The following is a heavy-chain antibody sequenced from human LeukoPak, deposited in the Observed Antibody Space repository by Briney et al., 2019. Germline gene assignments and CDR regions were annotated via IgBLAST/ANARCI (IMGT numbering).Heavy chain of an antibody. CDR3: ARARGGDFRQAFDY. D-gene: IGHD3-16*01. CDR2: ISSNGGST. CDR1: GFTVSSNS. V-gene: IGHV3-64*01. Sequence: GGSLRLSCTVSGFTVSSNSWSWVRQAPGKGLEYVSAISSNGGSTYYANSVKGRFTISRDNSKNTLYLQMGSLRAEDMAVYYCARARGGDFRQAFDYWGQGTLVTVSS. J-gene: IGHJ4*02.